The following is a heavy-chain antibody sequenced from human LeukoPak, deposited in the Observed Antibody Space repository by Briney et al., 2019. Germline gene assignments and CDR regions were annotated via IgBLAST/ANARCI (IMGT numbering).Heavy chain of an antibody. CDR3: ARGSGIGDFYIVVVVAATNSNYFDY. D-gene: IGHD2-15*01. V-gene: IGHV3-30-3*01. Sequence: GGSLRLSCAASGFTFSSYAMHWVRQAPGKGLEWVAVISYDGSNKYYADSVKGRFTISRDNSKNTLYLQMNSLRAEDTAVYYCARGSGIGDFYIVVVVAATNSNYFDYWGQGTLVTVSS. CDR2: ISYDGSNK. J-gene: IGHJ4*02. CDR1: GFTFSSYA.